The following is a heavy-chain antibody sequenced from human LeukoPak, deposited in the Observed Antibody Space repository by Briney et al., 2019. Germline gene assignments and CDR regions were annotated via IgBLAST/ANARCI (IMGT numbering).Heavy chain of an antibody. CDR1: GYSISSGYY. Sequence: SSETLSLTCTVSGYSISSGYYWGWIRQPPGKGLEWIGSIYHSGSTYYNPSLKSRVTISVGTSKNQFSLKLSSVTAADTAVYYCAREYVWGSYRSLDYWGQGTLVTVSS. V-gene: IGHV4-38-2*02. CDR3: AREYVWGSYRSLDY. D-gene: IGHD3-16*02. J-gene: IGHJ4*02. CDR2: IYHSGST.